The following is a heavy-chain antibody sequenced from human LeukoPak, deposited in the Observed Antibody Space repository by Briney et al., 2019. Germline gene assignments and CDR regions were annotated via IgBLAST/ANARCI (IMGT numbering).Heavy chain of an antibody. J-gene: IGHJ2*01. CDR2: ISSSSSYI. Sequence: PGGSLRLSCAASGFTFSSYSMNWVRQAPGKGLEWVSSISSSSSYIYYADSVKGRFTISRDNAKNSLYLQMNSLRAEDTAVYYCARGRQRGYSYAYWHFDLWGRGTLVTVSS. D-gene: IGHD5-18*01. CDR3: ARGRQRGYSYAYWHFDL. CDR1: GFTFSSYS. V-gene: IGHV3-21*01.